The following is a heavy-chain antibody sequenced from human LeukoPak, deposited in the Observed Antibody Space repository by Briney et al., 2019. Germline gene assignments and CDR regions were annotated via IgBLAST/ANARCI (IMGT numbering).Heavy chain of an antibody. CDR3: ARAPLWFGELSFDY. J-gene: IGHJ4*02. V-gene: IGHV4-59*01. Sequence: PSETLSLTCTVSGGSISIYYWSWIRQPPGKGLEWIGYIYYSGSTNYNPSLKSRVTISVDTSKNQFSLKLSSVTAADTAGYYCARAPLWFGELSFDYWGQGTLVTVSS. D-gene: IGHD3-10*01. CDR2: IYYSGST. CDR1: GGSISIYY.